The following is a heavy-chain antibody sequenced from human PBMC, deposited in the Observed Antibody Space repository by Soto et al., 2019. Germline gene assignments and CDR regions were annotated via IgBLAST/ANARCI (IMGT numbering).Heavy chain of an antibody. CDR1: GYTFTYYT. CDR3: ARKRQLVYFDY. V-gene: IGHV1-3*01. D-gene: IGHD6-6*01. J-gene: IGHJ4*02. Sequence: QVQLVQSGAEVKEPGASVKVSGKASGYTFTYYTIHWVRQAPGQGLEWMGSISSGNGNTKFSQKFQDRVTFTRDTSAGTAYMELGSLRSEDTVGYYCARKRQLVYFDYWGQGTLVTVSS. CDR2: ISSGNGNT.